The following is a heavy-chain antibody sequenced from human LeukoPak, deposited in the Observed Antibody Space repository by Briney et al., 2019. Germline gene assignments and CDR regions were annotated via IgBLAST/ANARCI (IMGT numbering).Heavy chain of an antibody. CDR3: ARVGYDFWSGYYTGAFDI. D-gene: IGHD3-3*01. CDR1: GGSISSYY. Sequence: SETLSLTCTVSGGSISSYYWSWIRQPAGKGLECIGRIYTSGSTNYNPSLKSRVTMSVDTSKNQFSLKLSSVTAADTAVYYCARVGYDFWSGYYTGAFDIWGQGTMVTVSS. CDR2: IYTSGST. J-gene: IGHJ3*02. V-gene: IGHV4-4*07.